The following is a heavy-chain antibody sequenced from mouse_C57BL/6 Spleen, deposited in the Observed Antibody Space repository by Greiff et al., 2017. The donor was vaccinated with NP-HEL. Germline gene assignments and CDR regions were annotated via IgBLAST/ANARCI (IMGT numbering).Heavy chain of an antibody. Sequence: QVQLQQSGAELVKPGASVKLSCKASGYTFTEYTIHWVKQRSGQGLEWIGWFYPGSGSIKYNEKFKDKATLTADKSSSTVYMELSRLTSEDSAVYCCARHEEGIYDGYLGGFFAYWGQGTLVTVSA. V-gene: IGHV1-62-2*01. CDR2: FYPGSGSI. J-gene: IGHJ3*01. D-gene: IGHD2-3*01. CDR3: ARHEEGIYDGYLGGFFAY. CDR1: GYTFTEYT.